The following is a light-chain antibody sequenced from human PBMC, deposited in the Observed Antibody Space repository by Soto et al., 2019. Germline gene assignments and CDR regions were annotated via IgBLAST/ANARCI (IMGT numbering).Light chain of an antibody. V-gene: IGKV3-20*01. Sequence: EIVLTQSPGTLSLSPGERATLSCRASQSVSSSYLAWYQQKPGQAPRLLIYGASSRATGIPDRFSGSGSGTDFTLTISRLDPEDFAVYYCQQYGSSPLTFGGGTKV. CDR2: GAS. J-gene: IGKJ4*01. CDR3: QQYGSSPLT. CDR1: QSVSSSY.